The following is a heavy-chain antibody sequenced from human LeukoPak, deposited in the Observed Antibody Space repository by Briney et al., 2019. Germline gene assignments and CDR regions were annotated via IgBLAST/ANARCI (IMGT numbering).Heavy chain of an antibody. CDR1: GFTFNSYA. J-gene: IGHJ4*02. CDR3: ARVVYDFWSAYDY. CDR2: ISGSGGST. D-gene: IGHD3-3*01. V-gene: IGHV3-23*01. Sequence: PGGSLRLSCAASGFTFNSYAMNWVRQAPGKGLEWVSAISGSGGSTYYADSVKGRFTISRDNSKNTLYLQMNSLRAEDTALYYCARVVYDFWSAYDYWGQGTLVTVSS.